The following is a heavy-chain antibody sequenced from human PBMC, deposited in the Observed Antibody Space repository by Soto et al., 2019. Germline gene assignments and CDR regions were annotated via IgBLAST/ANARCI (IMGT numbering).Heavy chain of an antibody. CDR3: AKDWTSI. J-gene: IGHJ3*02. V-gene: IGHV3-23*01. CDR1: GFTFNIYS. CDR2: ISGSGGST. D-gene: IGHD3-3*01. Sequence: EVQLLESGGGFVQPGGSLRISCAASGFTFNIYSMTWLRQAPGKGLEWVSTISGSGGSTYYTESVKGRFTIARDNSKNTLFLQMSSLRAEDTAAYYCAKDWTSIWGQGTIVTVSS.